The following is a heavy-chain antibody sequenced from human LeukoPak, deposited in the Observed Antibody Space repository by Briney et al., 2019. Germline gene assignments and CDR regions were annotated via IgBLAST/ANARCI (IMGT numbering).Heavy chain of an antibody. V-gene: IGHV3-21*01. J-gene: IGHJ5*02. Sequence: GGSLRLSCAASGFTFGSYSMNWVRQAPGKGLEWVSSISSSSSYIYYADSVKGRFTISRDNAKNSLYLQMNSLRAEDTAVYYCARDPGGWVAGSSSWGQGTLVTVSS. CDR2: ISSSSSYI. D-gene: IGHD6-19*01. CDR1: GFTFGSYS. CDR3: ARDPGGWVAGSSS.